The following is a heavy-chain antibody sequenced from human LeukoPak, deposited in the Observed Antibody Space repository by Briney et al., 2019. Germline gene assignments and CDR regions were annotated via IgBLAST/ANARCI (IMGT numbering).Heavy chain of an antibody. CDR3: ARLAHSSGYLAFDY. CDR2: IEYSGSI. D-gene: IGHD6-19*01. J-gene: IGHJ4*02. CDR1: GGSIGSRYHY. Sequence: SETLSLTCSVSGGSIGSRYHYWGWIRQPPGKGLEWVGSIEYSGSIYYNPPLKSRVIMSVDTSKKQFSLKVTSVTAADTAVYYCARLAHSSGYLAFDYWGQGTLVTVSS. V-gene: IGHV4-39*01.